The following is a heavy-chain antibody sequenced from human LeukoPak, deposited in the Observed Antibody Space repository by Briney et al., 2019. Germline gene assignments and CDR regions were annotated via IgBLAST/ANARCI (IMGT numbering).Heavy chain of an antibody. J-gene: IGHJ4*02. Sequence: SGTLSLTCAVSGASITSSHWWSWARQPPGKGLEWIGEIHDGGTTNYKPSLKSRVTMSLDKSNNQISLKLTSVTAADTAVYYCATYFYGDYATHYFDFWGQGTLVTVSS. D-gene: IGHD4-17*01. CDR3: ATYFYGDYATHYFDF. CDR1: GASITSSHW. CDR2: IHDGGTT. V-gene: IGHV4-4*02.